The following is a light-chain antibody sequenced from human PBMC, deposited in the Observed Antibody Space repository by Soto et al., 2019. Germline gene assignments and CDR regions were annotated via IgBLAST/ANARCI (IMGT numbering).Light chain of an antibody. CDR2: DVS. J-gene: IGKJ3*01. Sequence: DIQMTQSPSPLSASVGDRVTITCRASLSIGSWLAWYLQKPEKAPKLLIYDVSRLQSGVPSRFSGSGSGTEFTLTISSLQPDEFAPYYWQQYNDSPFTFGPGTKVDIK. V-gene: IGKV1-5*01. CDR3: QQYNDSPFT. CDR1: LSIGSW.